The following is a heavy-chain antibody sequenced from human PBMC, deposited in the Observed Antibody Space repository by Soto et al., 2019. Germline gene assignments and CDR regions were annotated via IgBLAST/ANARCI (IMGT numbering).Heavy chain of an antibody. CDR2: INPSGGST. Sequence: ASVKVSCKASGYTFTSYYMHWVRQAPGQGLEWMGIINPSGGSTSYAQKFQGRVTMTRDTSTSTVYMELSSLRSEDTAVYYCASSRDTMVRGIYYYFYGKDVSGQGTTVIVSS. CDR3: ASSRDTMVRGIYYYFYGKDV. V-gene: IGHV1-46*01. J-gene: IGHJ6*02. D-gene: IGHD3-10*01. CDR1: GYTFTSYY.